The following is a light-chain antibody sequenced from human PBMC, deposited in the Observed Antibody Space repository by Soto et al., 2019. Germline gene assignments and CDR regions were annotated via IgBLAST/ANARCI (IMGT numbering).Light chain of an antibody. CDR2: EVS. CDR1: SSDVGRYNL. V-gene: IGLV2-23*02. J-gene: IGLJ2*01. CDR3: CSYAGTNTYVL. Sequence: QSALTQPASVSGSPGQSITISCAGTSSDVGRYNLVSWYQHHPGTAPKLMIYEVSKRPSGVSDRFSGSKSGNTASLTISGLQAEDEADYYCCSYAGTNTYVLFGGGTQLTVL.